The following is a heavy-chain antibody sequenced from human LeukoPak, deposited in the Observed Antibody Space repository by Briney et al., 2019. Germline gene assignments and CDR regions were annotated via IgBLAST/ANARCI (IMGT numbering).Heavy chain of an antibody. V-gene: IGHV1-2*02. CDR2: INPNSGGT. J-gene: IGHJ4*02. Sequence: ASVKVSCKASGYTFTGYYMHWVRQAPGQGLEWMGWINPNSGGTNYAQKFQGRVTMTRDTSISTAYMELSRQRSDDTAVYYCARVGLLIGSGSFLAYWGQGTLVTVSS. CDR3: ARVGLLIGSGSFLAY. D-gene: IGHD3-10*02. CDR1: GYTFTGYY.